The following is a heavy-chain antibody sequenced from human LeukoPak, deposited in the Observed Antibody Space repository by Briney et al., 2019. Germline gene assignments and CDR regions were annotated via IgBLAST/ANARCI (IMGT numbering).Heavy chain of an antibody. Sequence: SGHTLVNPTQTLTLTCTFSGFSLSTSGMCVSWIRQPPGKALEWLARIDWDDKYYSTSLKTRLTISKDTSKNQVVLTMTNMDPVDTATYYCARIRRSSGRGYYGMDVWGQGTTVTVSS. CDR2: IDWDDK. CDR3: ARIRRSSGRGYYGMDV. J-gene: IGHJ6*02. V-gene: IGHV2-70*11. D-gene: IGHD6-19*01. CDR1: GFSLSTSGMC.